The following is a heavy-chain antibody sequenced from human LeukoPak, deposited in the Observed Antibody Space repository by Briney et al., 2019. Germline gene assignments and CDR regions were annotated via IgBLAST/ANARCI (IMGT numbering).Heavy chain of an antibody. V-gene: IGHV3-49*04. CDR1: GFTFSSYA. CDR3: TRALYDFWSGYFYYFDY. J-gene: IGHJ4*02. Sequence: GGSLRLSCAASGFTFSSYAMSWVRQAPGKGLEWVSFIRSKAYGGTTEYAASVKGRFTISRDDSKSIAYLQMNSLKTEDTAVYYCTRALYDFWSGYFYYFDYWGQGTLVTVSS. D-gene: IGHD3-3*01. CDR2: IRSKAYGGTT.